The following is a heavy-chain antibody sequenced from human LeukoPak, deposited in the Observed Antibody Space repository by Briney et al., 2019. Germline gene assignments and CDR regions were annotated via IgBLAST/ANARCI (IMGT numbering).Heavy chain of an antibody. CDR3: ARARFASSPGGYYYYYMDV. Sequence: SETLSLTCTVSGGSISSYYWSWIRQPPGKGLEWIGYIYYSGSTDYNPSLKSRVTISVDTSKNQFSLKLSSVTAADTAVYYCARARFASSPGGYYYYYMDVWGKGTTVTVSS. J-gene: IGHJ6*03. CDR2: IYYSGST. D-gene: IGHD2-2*01. V-gene: IGHV4-59*01. CDR1: GGSISSYY.